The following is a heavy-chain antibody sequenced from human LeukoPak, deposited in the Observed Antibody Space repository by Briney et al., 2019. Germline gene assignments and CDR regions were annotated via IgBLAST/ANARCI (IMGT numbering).Heavy chain of an antibody. CDR2: IYYSGST. CDR1: CGSISSYY. D-gene: IGHD3-22*01. J-gene: IGHJ4*02. Sequence: SETLSPTCTVSCGSISSYYWSWIRQPPGKGLEWIGYIYYSGSTNYNPSLKSRVTISVDTSKNQFSLKLSSLTAPDTAVYYCARDGSSGYTPFDYWGQGTLVTVSS. V-gene: IGHV4-59*01. CDR3: ARDGSSGYTPFDY.